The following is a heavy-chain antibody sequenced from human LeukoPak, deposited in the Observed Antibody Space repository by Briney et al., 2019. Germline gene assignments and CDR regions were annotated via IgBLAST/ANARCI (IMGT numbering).Heavy chain of an antibody. Sequence: SETLSLTYTVSGGSISSGGYYWSWIRQHPGKGLEWIGYIYYSGSTYYNPSLKSRVTISVDTSKNQFSLKLSSVTAADTAVYYCARVMYGEGVRFDPWGQGTLVTVSS. CDR3: ARVMYGEGVRFDP. D-gene: IGHD2-8*01. CDR1: GGSISSGGYY. J-gene: IGHJ5*02. V-gene: IGHV4-31*03. CDR2: IYYSGST.